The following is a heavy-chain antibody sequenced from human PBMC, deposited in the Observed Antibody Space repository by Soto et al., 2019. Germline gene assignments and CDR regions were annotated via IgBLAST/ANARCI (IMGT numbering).Heavy chain of an antibody. D-gene: IGHD3-10*01. J-gene: IGHJ6*02. CDR1: GYTFTGYY. CDR3: ASASYGSGKELYYYGMDV. V-gene: IGHV1-2*04. Sequence: GESLKISCKASGYTFTGYYMHWVRQAPGQGLEWMGWINPNSGGTNYAQKFQGWVTMTRDTSISTAYMELSRLRSDDTAVYYSASASYGSGKELYYYGMDVWGQGTTVTVSS. CDR2: INPNSGGT.